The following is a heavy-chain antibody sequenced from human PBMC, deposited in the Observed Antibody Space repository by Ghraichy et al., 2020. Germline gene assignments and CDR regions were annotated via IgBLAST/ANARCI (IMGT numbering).Heavy chain of an antibody. CDR1: GASISSHY. CDR3: ARVMVRGIIIKYAFDL. V-gene: IGHV4-59*11. Sequence: PETLSLTCTVAGASISSHYWSWIRQPPGRGLEWIGYIYSSGSTNYNPSLKGRVTISADTSKNQFSLELSSVTAADTAIYYCARVMVRGIIIKYAFDLWGQGTMVTVSS. D-gene: IGHD3-10*01. J-gene: IGHJ3*01. CDR2: IYSSGST.